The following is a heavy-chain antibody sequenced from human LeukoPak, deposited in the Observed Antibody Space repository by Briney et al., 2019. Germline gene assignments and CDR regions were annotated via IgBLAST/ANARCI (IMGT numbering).Heavy chain of an antibody. CDR3: ARDTYSSSWSTTFQH. Sequence: GGSLRLSCAASGFTFSSYSMNWVRQAPGKGLEWVSYISSSSSTIYYADSVKGRFTISRDNAKNSLYLQMNSLRAEDTAVYYCARDTYSSSWSTTFQHWGQGTLVTVSS. J-gene: IGHJ1*01. CDR1: GFTFSSYS. D-gene: IGHD6-13*01. V-gene: IGHV3-48*04. CDR2: ISSSSSTI.